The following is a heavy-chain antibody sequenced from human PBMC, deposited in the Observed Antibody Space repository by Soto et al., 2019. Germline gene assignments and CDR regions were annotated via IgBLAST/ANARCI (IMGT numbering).Heavy chain of an antibody. Sequence: HPGGSLRLSCAASGFTFSSYAMSWVRQAPGKGLEWVSAISGSGGSTYYADSVKGRFTISRDNSKNTLYLQMNSLRAEDTAVYYCAKNPESFDWPIYYYYMDVWGKGTTVTVSS. V-gene: IGHV3-23*01. CDR2: ISGSGGST. D-gene: IGHD3-9*01. CDR1: GFTFSSYA. J-gene: IGHJ6*03. CDR3: AKNPESFDWPIYYYYMDV.